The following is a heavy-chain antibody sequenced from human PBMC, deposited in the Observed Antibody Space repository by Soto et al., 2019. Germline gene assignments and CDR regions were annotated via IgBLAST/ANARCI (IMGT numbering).Heavy chain of an antibody. V-gene: IGHV1-69*13. CDR3: ARGRSGYDLGLGNAGDYYYYYGMDV. Sequence: SVKVSCKASGGTFSSYAISWVRQAPGQGLEWMGGIIPIFGTANYAQKFQGRVTITADESTSTAYMELSSLRSEDTAVYYCARGRSGYDLGLGNAGDYYYYYGMDVWGQGTTVTVSS. CDR1: GGTFSSYA. J-gene: IGHJ6*02. D-gene: IGHD5-12*01. CDR2: IIPIFGTA.